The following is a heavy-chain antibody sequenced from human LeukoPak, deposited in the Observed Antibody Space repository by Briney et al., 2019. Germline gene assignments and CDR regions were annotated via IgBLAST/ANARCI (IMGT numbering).Heavy chain of an antibody. CDR2: INHSGST. CDR1: GGSFGGYY. CDR3: ARGLGYSYIGY. Sequence: SETLSLTCAVYGGSFGGYYWSWIRQPPGKGPEWIGEINHSGSTNYNPSLKSRVTISVDTSKNQFSLKLSSVTAADTAVYYCARGLGYSYIGYWGQGTLVTVSS. J-gene: IGHJ4*02. D-gene: IGHD5-18*01. V-gene: IGHV4-34*01.